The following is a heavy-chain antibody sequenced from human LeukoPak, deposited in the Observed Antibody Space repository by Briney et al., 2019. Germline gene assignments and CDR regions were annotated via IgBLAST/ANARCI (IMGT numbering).Heavy chain of an antibody. CDR2: MNPNSGNT. J-gene: IGHJ4*02. D-gene: IGHD3-10*01. CDR1: GYTFTSYD. CDR3: ARDRNGGSGSYYTY. Sequence: ASVKVSCKASGYTFTSYDINWVRQATGQGLEWMGWMNPNSGNTGYAQKFQGRVTMTRNTSISTAYMELSSLRSDDTAVYYCARDRNGGSGSYYTYWGQGTLVTVSS. V-gene: IGHV1-8*01.